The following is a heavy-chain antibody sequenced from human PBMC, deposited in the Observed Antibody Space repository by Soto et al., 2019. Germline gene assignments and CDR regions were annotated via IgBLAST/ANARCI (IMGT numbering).Heavy chain of an antibody. J-gene: IGHJ6*02. D-gene: IGHD3-9*01. Sequence: SETLSLTXTVSGGSFKSGSYSWSWIRQPPGKGLEWIGYVYHTGRTSYNPSLKSRVSISMDTSKNQFSLNLDSVTAADTAVYYCARTYDILTGYEVQYYYYGMDVWGQGTTVTVSS. CDR3: ARTYDILTGYEVQYYYYGMDV. CDR1: GGSFKSGSYS. V-gene: IGHV4-61*01. CDR2: VYHTGRT.